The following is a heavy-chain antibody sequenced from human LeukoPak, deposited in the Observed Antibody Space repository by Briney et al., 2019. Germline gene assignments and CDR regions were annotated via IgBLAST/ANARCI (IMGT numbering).Heavy chain of an antibody. J-gene: IGHJ6*03. Sequence: SETLSLTCTVSGGSISSYYWSWIRQPPGKGLEWIGYIYYSGSTNYNPSLKSRVTISVDTSKNQFSLKLSSVTAADTAVYYCARGSGSYFSYYYYYYMDVWGKGTTVTISS. CDR2: IYYSGST. V-gene: IGHV4-59*01. CDR1: GGSISSYY. D-gene: IGHD3-10*01. CDR3: ARGSGSYFSYYYYYYMDV.